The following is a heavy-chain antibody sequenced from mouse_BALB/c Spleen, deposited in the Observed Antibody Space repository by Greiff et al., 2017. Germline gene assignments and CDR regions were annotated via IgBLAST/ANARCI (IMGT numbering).Heavy chain of an antibody. V-gene: IGHV5-12-1*01. J-gene: IGHJ2*01. CDR1: GFAFSSYD. Sequence: EVMLVESGGGLVKPGGSLKLSCAASGFAFSSYDMSWVRQTPEKRLEWVAYISSGGGSTYYPDTVKGRFTISRDNAKNTLYLQMSSLKSEDTAMYYCARCRPYYFDYWGQGTTLTVSS. CDR2: ISSGGGST. CDR3: ARCRPYYFDY.